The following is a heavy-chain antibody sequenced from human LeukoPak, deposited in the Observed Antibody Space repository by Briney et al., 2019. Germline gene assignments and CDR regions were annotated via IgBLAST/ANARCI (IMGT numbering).Heavy chain of an antibody. V-gene: IGHV4-39*01. CDR2: IYYSGST. Sequence: PSETLSLTCTVSGGSISSSSYYWGWIRQPPGKGLEWIGSIYYSGSTYYNPSLESRVTISVDTSKNQFSLKLSSVTAADTAVYYCASLQYSSGWPFDYWGQGTLVTVSS. CDR3: ASLQYSSGWPFDY. D-gene: IGHD6-19*01. CDR1: GGSISSSSYY. J-gene: IGHJ4*02.